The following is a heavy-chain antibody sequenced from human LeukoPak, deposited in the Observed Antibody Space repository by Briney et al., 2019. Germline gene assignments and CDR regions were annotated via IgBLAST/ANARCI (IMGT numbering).Heavy chain of an antibody. V-gene: IGHV4-4*07. Sequence: PSETLSLTCTVSGYSVSSYYLSWIRQPAGKGLEWIGLIYTSGTTKYNAYFKSRVTISVDKSKNQLSLKLRSVTAADKAVYYCARIKVDYYYYMDVWGKGTTVTVSS. J-gene: IGHJ6*03. CDR2: IYTSGTT. CDR1: GYSVSSYY. CDR3: ARIKVDYYYYMDV.